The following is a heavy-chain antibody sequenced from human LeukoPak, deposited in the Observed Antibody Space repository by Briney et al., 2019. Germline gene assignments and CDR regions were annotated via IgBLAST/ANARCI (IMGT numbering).Heavy chain of an antibody. CDR2: IYHSGST. CDR1: GGSISSGGYS. Sequence: SQTLSLTCAVSGGSISSGGYSWSWIRQPPGKGLEWVGYIYHSGSTYYNPSLKSRVTISVDRSKNQFSLKLSSVTAADTAVYYCARDSSGYDAFDIWGQGTKVTVSS. V-gene: IGHV4-30-2*01. CDR3: ARDSSGYDAFDI. J-gene: IGHJ3*02. D-gene: IGHD3-22*01.